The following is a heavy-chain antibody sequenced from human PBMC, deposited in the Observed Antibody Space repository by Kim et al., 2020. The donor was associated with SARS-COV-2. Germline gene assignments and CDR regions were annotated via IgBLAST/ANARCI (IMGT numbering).Heavy chain of an antibody. V-gene: IGHV3-33*01. D-gene: IGHD2-15*01. CDR3: ARRSASYIDY. CDR1: GFTFSSYG. J-gene: IGHJ4*03. CDR2: IWFDGTTK. Sequence: GGSLRLSCAASGFTFSSYGIHWVRQAPGKGPEWVAVIWFDGTTKYYADSVKGRFTISRDNSKNTLYLQMNSLRAEDTAVYYCARRSASYIDYWGQGTLV.